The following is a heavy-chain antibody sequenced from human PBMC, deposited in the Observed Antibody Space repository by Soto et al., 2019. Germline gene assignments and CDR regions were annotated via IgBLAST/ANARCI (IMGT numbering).Heavy chain of an antibody. CDR3: AHRPSYCSGGSCYSGFDY. D-gene: IGHD2-15*01. Sequence: SGPTLVNPTQTLTLTCTFSGFSLSTSGVGVGWIRQPPGKALEWLALIYWDDDKRYSPSLKSRLTITKNTSKNQVVLTMTNMDPVDTATYYCAHRPSYCSGGSCYSGFDYWGQGTLVTVSS. V-gene: IGHV2-5*02. J-gene: IGHJ4*02. CDR1: GFSLSTSGVG. CDR2: IYWDDDK.